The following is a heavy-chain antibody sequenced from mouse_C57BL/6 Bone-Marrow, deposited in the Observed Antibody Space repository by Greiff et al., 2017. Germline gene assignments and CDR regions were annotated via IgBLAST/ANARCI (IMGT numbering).Heavy chain of an antibody. CDR3: TTDDYDKSAWFAY. CDR2: IDPENGDT. D-gene: IGHD2-4*01. Sequence: EVKLMESGAELVRPGASVKLSCTASGFNIKDSYMHWVKQRPEQGLAWIGWIDPENGDTEYASKFQGKATITANTSSNTAYMQLSSPASEDTAVYYGTTDDYDKSAWFAYWGQGTLVTVSA. CDR1: GFNIKDSY. J-gene: IGHJ3*01. V-gene: IGHV14-4*01.